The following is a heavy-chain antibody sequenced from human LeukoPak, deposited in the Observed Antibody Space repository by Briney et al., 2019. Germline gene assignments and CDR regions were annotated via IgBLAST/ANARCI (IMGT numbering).Heavy chain of an antibody. CDR3: AIATFNYYNSSGYYNY. J-gene: IGHJ4*02. CDR1: GFTFSSYA. D-gene: IGHD3-22*01. Sequence: GGSLRLSCAASGFTFSSYAMHWVRQAPGKGLEYVSAISSNGGSTYYASSVKGRFTISRDTSKNTLYLQMGSLRADDMAVYNCAIATFNYYNSSGYYNYWGQKTLVTVSS. V-gene: IGHV3-64*01. CDR2: ISSNGGST.